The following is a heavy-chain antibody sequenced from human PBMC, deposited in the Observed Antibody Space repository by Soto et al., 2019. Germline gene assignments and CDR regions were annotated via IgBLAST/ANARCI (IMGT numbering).Heavy chain of an antibody. CDR1: GDTFSFYS. V-gene: IGHV1-69*04. CDR3: ATSYGSGYRAFDY. Sequence: QVQLVQSGAEVKRPGSSVKVSCKASGDTFSFYSINWVRQAPGLGLEWMGRVNPILSMSNYAQRFQGRVTRPAEKPTSTAYMELSGLRSEDTAMYYCATSYGSGYRAFDYWGQGALVTSP. J-gene: IGHJ4*02. D-gene: IGHD3-10*01. CDR2: VNPILSMS.